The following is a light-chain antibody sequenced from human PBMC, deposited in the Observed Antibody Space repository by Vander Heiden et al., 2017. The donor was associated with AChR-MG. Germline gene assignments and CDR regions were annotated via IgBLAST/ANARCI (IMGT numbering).Light chain of an antibody. CDR2: KAS. V-gene: IGKV1-5*03. J-gene: IGKJ2*01. Sequence: DIQMTQSPSTLSASVGDRVTITCRASQTMSNWLAWYQQRPGKAPKLLIYKASHLESGAPSRFSGSGFGAEFTLTISSLQPDDFATYYCQQYYSYPYTFGQGTKLEIK. CDR1: QTMSNW. CDR3: QQYYSYPYT.